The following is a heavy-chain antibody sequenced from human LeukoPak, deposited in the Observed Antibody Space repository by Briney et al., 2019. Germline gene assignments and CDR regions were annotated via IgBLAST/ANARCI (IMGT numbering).Heavy chain of an antibody. V-gene: IGHV4-59*12. J-gene: IGHJ4*02. Sequence: SETLSLTCTVSGGSISSYYWSWIRQPPGKGLEWIGYIYYSGSTNYNPSLKSRVTISVDTSKNQFSPKLSSVTAADTAVYYCAGIAVAGHFDYWGQGTLVTVSS. CDR2: IYYSGST. CDR3: AGIAVAGHFDY. CDR1: GGSISSYY. D-gene: IGHD6-19*01.